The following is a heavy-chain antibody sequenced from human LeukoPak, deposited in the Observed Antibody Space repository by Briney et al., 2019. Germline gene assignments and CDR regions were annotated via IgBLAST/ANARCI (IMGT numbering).Heavy chain of an antibody. CDR2: INHSGST. CDR3: ASRCSGGSRQGLFDY. CDR1: GGSFSGYY. J-gene: IGHJ4*02. Sequence: SETLSLTCAASGGSFSGYYWSWIRQPPGKGLEWIGEINHSGSTNYNPSLKSRVTISVDTSKNQFSLKLSSVTAADTAVYYCASRCSGGSRQGLFDYWGQGTLVTVSS. D-gene: IGHD2-15*01. V-gene: IGHV4-34*01.